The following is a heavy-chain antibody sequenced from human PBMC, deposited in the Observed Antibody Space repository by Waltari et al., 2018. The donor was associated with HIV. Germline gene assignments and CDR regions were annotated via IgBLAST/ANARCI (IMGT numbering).Heavy chain of an antibody. CDR2: IIPILDLS. CDR1: GDTFSSYT. V-gene: IGHV1-69*02. J-gene: IGHJ6*02. CDR3: ARGKGYCGMDV. D-gene: IGHD2-8*02. Sequence: QVQLVQSGAEVKKPGSSVRVSCKASGDTFSSYTINWVRQAPGQGLEWMGRIIPILDLSNSAQKFQDRVTIMADKSTNTAYMDLSSLTSEDTAVYYCARGKGYCGMDVWGQGTTVTVSS.